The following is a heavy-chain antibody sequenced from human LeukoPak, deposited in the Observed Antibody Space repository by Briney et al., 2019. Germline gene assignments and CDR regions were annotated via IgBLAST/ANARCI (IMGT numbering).Heavy chain of an antibody. Sequence: GGSLRLSCAASGFTFSSHGMNWVRQAPGKGLEWVSVISGSGGSTYYADSVKGRFTISRDNSKNTLYLQMNSLRAEDTAVYYCAKDRDITIFGVVSLFDYWGQGTLVTVSS. D-gene: IGHD3-3*01. CDR3: AKDRDITIFGVVSLFDY. CDR1: GFTFSSHG. V-gene: IGHV3-23*01. CDR2: ISGSGGST. J-gene: IGHJ4*02.